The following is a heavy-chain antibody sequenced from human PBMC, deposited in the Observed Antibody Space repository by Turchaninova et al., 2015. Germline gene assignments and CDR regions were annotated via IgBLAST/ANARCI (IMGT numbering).Heavy chain of an antibody. CDR3: AVAGQTYDFWSGLVGGFDY. D-gene: IGHD3-3*01. Sequence: QLQLQESGPGLVKPSETLSLTCTVSGGSISSSSYYWGWIRQPPGEGLEWIGGFDYSGSTLENPSPKCRGTISVDTSKDQFSLKLSSVTAADTAVYYCAVAGQTYDFWSGLVGGFDYWGQGTLVTVSS. J-gene: IGHJ4*02. CDR1: GGSISSSSYY. V-gene: IGHV4-39*01. CDR2: FDYSGST.